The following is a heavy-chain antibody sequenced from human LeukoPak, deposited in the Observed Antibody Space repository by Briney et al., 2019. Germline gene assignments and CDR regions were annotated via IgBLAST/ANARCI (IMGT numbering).Heavy chain of an antibody. J-gene: IGHJ5*02. D-gene: IGHD1-26*01. CDR3: AREVYSGSDGNWFDP. CDR2: IYYSGST. Sequence: SETLSLTCTVSGGSISSYYWSWIRQPPGKGLEWIGYIYYSGSTNYNPSLKSRVTISVDTSKNQFSLKLSSVTAADTAVYYCAREVYSGSDGNWFDPWGQGTLVTVSS. V-gene: IGHV4-59*01. CDR1: GGSISSYY.